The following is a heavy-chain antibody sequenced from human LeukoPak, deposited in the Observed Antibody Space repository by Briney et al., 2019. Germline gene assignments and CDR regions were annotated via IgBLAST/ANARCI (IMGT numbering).Heavy chain of an antibody. CDR1: GFTFSSYA. Sequence: PGASLRLSCAASGFTFSSYAMSWVRQAPGKGLEWVSAISGSGGSTYYADSVKGRFTISRDNAKKSLYLQMNSLRPEDTAVYYCARSSGWRDYFDYWGQGTLVTVSS. CDR2: ISGSGGST. D-gene: IGHD6-19*01. CDR3: ARSSGWRDYFDY. V-gene: IGHV3-23*01. J-gene: IGHJ4*02.